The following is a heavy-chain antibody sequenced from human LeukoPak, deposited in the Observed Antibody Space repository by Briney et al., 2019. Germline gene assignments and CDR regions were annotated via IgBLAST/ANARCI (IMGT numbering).Heavy chain of an antibody. CDR1: GGSISSGDYN. Sequence: SETLSLTCTVSGGSISSGDYNWSWIRQPPGKGLEWIGYIYYSGSTYYNPSLKSRVTISVDTSKNQFSLKLSSVTAEDTAVYYCAREGLGYCSSTSCYTYWGQGTLVTVSS. J-gene: IGHJ4*02. V-gene: IGHV4-30-4*08. D-gene: IGHD2-2*02. CDR2: IYYSGST. CDR3: AREGLGYCSSTSCYTY.